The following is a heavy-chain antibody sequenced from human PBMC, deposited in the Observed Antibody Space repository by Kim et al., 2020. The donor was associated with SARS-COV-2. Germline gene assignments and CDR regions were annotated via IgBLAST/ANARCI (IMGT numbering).Heavy chain of an antibody. V-gene: IGHV3-23*01. CDR3: AKGQDIVVVVAADYYYGMDV. J-gene: IGHJ6*02. Sequence: RFTISRDNSKNTLYLQMNSLRAEDTAVYYCAKGQDIVVVVAADYYYGMDVWGQGTTVTVSS. D-gene: IGHD2-15*01.